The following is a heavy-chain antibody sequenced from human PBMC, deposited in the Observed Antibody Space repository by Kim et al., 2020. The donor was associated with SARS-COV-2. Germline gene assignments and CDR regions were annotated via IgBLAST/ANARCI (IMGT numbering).Heavy chain of an antibody. Sequence: SETLSLTCTVSGGSISSYYWSWIRQPPGKGLEWIGYIYYSGSTNYNPSLKSRVTISVDTSKNQFSLKLSSVTAADTAVYYCARDGGLITANAFDIWGQGTMVTVSS. J-gene: IGHJ3*02. CDR1: GGSISSYY. D-gene: IGHD3-22*01. V-gene: IGHV4-59*13. CDR2: IYYSGST. CDR3: ARDGGLITANAFDI.